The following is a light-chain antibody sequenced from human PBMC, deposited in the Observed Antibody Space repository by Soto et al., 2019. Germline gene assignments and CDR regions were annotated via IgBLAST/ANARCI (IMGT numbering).Light chain of an antibody. V-gene: IGKV3-11*01. CDR2: DAS. CDR3: QQRINWPST. J-gene: IGKJ5*01. CDR1: QSVGSL. Sequence: EIVLTQSPATLSLSPGEGATLSCRASQSVGSLLAWYQQKPGQAPSLVIYDASNRATGIPARFSGSGSGTDFTLTISSLDPEDFAVYYCQQRINWPSTFGQGTRLEIK.